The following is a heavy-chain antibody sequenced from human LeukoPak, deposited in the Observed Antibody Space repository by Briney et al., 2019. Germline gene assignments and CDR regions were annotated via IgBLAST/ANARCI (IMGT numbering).Heavy chain of an antibody. CDR1: GGSIGSYF. CDR2: IWDTEIT. J-gene: IGHJ3*02. V-gene: IGHV4-59*01. Sequence: SETLSLTCTVSGGSIGSYFWSWLRQPPGMGLEWIGYIWDTEITDYNPSLKSRVTISLDTSKNHFSLKLRSVTAADTALYFCARGLVLATDDAFDIWGQGTLVTVSS. CDR3: ARGLVLATDDAFDI. D-gene: IGHD5-12*01.